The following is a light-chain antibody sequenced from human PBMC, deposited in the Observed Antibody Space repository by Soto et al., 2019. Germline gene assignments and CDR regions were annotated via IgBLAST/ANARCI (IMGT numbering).Light chain of an antibody. CDR3: QQYGTSPRT. Sequence: EIVLTQSPGTLSLSPGDRATLSCRTSQSVRNNYLAWYQHNPGQASRLLIYGASNRPGGIPDKYSGSGSGTDFTLTISRLEPEDFAVYYCQQYGTSPRTFGQGTKVEIK. CDR1: QSVRNNY. J-gene: IGKJ2*01. V-gene: IGKV3-20*01. CDR2: GAS.